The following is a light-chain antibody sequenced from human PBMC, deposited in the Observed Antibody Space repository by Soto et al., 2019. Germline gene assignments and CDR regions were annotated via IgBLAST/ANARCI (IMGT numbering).Light chain of an antibody. Sequence: DIVLTQSPGTLSLSPRERATLSCRASQSVSNNYLAWYQQKPGQAPRLLIYGASSRATGIPDRFSGSGSGTDFTLTISRLEPEDFAVYYCQKYGNFFTFGPGTKVDI. CDR3: QKYGNFFT. V-gene: IGKV3-20*01. CDR2: GAS. J-gene: IGKJ3*01. CDR1: QSVSNNY.